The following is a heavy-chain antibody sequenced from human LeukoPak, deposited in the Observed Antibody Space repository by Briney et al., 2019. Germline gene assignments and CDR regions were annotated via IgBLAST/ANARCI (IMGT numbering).Heavy chain of an antibody. CDR2: ISSSRGTI. D-gene: IGHD1-1*01. Sequence: VGSLRLSCEASGFTFSTDSMQSVRQAPEKGLEWVSYISSSRGTIWYADSVKGRFTISRDNAKISLYLQMNSLRAEDTAVYYCERDLVGTNPDSFDVWSQGTMVSVSS. V-gene: IGHV3-48*04. CDR1: GFTFSTDS. CDR3: ERDLVGTNPDSFDV. J-gene: IGHJ3*01.